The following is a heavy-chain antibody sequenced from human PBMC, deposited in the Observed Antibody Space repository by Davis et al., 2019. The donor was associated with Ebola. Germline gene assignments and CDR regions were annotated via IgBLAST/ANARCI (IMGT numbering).Heavy chain of an antibody. CDR2: IYNSGST. V-gene: IGHV4-59*08. CDR3: ASLLGYCSGGTCYGG. D-gene: IGHD2-15*01. CDR1: GGSIRSHY. Sequence: MPSETLSLTCTVSGGSIRSHYWSWIRQPPGKGLEGIGYIYNSGSTNYNPSLKSRVTMSLDTSKNQFSLKLSSVTAADTAVYYCASLLGYCSGGTCYGGWGQGTLVTVSS. J-gene: IGHJ4*02.